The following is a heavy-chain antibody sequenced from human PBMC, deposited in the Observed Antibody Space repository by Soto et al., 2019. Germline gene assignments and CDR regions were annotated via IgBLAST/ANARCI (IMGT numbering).Heavy chain of an antibody. CDR3: AREGDMGSSAFDC. V-gene: IGHV3-74*01. CDR1: GFTFSKYW. Sequence: EVQLVESGGGLVQPGGSLRLSCAASGFTFSKYWMHWVRQAPGKGLVWVARVSSDGSFTYYADSVKGRFTISRDNAQNTLYLQMRTLRPDDTAVYYCAREGDMGSSAFDCWGQGTLVTVSS. D-gene: IGHD3-10*01. CDR2: VSSDGSFT. J-gene: IGHJ4*02.